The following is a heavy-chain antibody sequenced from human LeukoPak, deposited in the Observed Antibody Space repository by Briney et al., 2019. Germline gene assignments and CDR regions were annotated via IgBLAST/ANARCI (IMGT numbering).Heavy chain of an antibody. D-gene: IGHD2-21*02. J-gene: IGHJ4*02. CDR3: ARGPGDCGGDCYFHYFDY. Sequence: LRLSCAASGFTFSDYYMSWIRQAPGKGLEWIGEINHSGSTNYNPSLKSRVTISVDTSKNQFSLKLSSVTAADTAVYYCARGPGDCGGDCYFHYFDYWGQGTLVTVSS. CDR1: GFTFSDYY. CDR2: INHSGST. V-gene: IGHV4-34*01.